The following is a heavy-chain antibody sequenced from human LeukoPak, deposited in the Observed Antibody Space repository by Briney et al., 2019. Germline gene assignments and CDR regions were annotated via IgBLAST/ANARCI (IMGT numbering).Heavy chain of an antibody. CDR1: GFTFSSYS. Sequence: GGSLRLSCAASGFTFSSYSMNWVRQAPGKGLEWVSYISSSSSTIYYADSVKGRFTISRDNAKNSLYLQMNSLRAEDTAVYYCASYYDSSGYRGAVDYWGQGTLVTVSS. CDR3: ASYYDSSGYRGAVDY. V-gene: IGHV3-48*01. D-gene: IGHD3-22*01. CDR2: ISSSSSTI. J-gene: IGHJ4*02.